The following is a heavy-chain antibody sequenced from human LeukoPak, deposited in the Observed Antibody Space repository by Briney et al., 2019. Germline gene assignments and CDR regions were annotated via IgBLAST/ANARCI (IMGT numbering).Heavy chain of an antibody. CDR3: ARGLHYDSSGYYRKFEYFQH. D-gene: IGHD3-22*01. J-gene: IGHJ1*01. V-gene: IGHV4-34*01. CDR1: GGSFSGYY. Sequence: SETLSLTCAVYGGSFSGYYWSWIRQPPGKGLEWIGEINHSESTNYNPSLKSRVTISVDTSKNQFSLKRSSVTAADTAVYYCARGLHYDSSGYYRKFEYFQHWGQGTLVTVSS. CDR2: INHSEST.